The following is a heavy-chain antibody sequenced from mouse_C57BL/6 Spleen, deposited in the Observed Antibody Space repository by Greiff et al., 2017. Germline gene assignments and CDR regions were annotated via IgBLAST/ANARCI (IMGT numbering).Heavy chain of an antibody. CDR2: ISSGGSYT. D-gene: IGHD1-1*01. J-gene: IGHJ3*01. CDR3: ARRPNYDGSSTFAY. V-gene: IGHV5-6*01. Sequence: EVQVAESGGDLVKPGGSLKLSCAASGFTFSSYGMSWVRQTPDKRLEWVATISSGGSYTYYPNSVKGRFTISRDNAKNTLYLQMSSLKAEDTAMYYCARRPNYDGSSTFAYWGQGTLVTVSA. CDR1: GFTFSSYG.